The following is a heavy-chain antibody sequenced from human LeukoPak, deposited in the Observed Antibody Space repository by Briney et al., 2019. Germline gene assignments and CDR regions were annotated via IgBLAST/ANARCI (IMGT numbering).Heavy chain of an antibody. CDR3: ASGGSKRIEAFDY. V-gene: IGHV1-3*01. D-gene: IGHD2-15*01. CDR2: INAGNGNT. J-gene: IGHJ4*02. Sequence: ASVKVSCKASGYTFTSYGISWVRQAPGQGLEWMGWINAGNGNTKYSQKFQGRVTITRDTSASTAYMELSSLRSEDTAVYYCASGGSKRIEAFDYWGQGTLVTVSS. CDR1: GYTFTSYG.